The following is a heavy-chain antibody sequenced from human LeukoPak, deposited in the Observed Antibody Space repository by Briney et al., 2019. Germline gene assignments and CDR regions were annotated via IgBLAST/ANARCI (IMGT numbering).Heavy chain of an antibody. J-gene: IGHJ4*02. CDR2: IKQDGGEK. CDR3: ARNKGWELPAELDS. CDR1: GFTFKNSW. D-gene: IGHD2-15*01. V-gene: IGHV3-7*01. Sequence: GSLRLSSAASGFTFKNSWMSWVRQAPGKGLEWVANIKQDGGEKYYVDSVKGRFTISRDDAKTSVYLQMNSLRAEDTAVYYCARNKGWELPAELDSWGQGTLVTVSS.